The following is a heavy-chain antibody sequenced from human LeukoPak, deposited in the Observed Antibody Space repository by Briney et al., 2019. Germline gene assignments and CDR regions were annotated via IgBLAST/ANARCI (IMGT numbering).Heavy chain of an antibody. Sequence: PSETLSLTCAVSGGSISSSNWWSWVRQPPGKGLEWIGEIYHSGSTNYNPSLKSRVTISVDKSKSQFSLKLSSVTAADTAVYYCAREAAVNNFREYYFDYWGQGTLVTVSS. CDR2: IYHSGST. V-gene: IGHV4-4*02. D-gene: IGHD4-23*01. J-gene: IGHJ4*02. CDR1: GGSISSSNW. CDR3: AREAAVNNFREYYFDY.